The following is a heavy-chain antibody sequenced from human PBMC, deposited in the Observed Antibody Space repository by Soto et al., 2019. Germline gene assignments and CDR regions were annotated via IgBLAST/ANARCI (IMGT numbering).Heavy chain of an antibody. CDR3: ARDQRALRFLEWLSDYYYGMDV. V-gene: IGHV3-33*08. Sequence: EGSLSLSCAASGFTFSSYGMHWVRQAPGKGLEWVAVIWYDGSNKYYADSVKGRFTISRDNSKNTLYLQMNSLRAEDTAVYYCARDQRALRFLEWLSDYYYGMDVWGQGTTVTVSS. CDR1: GFTFSSYG. J-gene: IGHJ6*02. D-gene: IGHD3-3*01. CDR2: IWYDGSNK.